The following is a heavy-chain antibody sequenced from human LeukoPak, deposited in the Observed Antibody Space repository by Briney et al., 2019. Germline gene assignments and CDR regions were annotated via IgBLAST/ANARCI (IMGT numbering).Heavy chain of an antibody. D-gene: IGHD6-25*01. CDR2: ISAYNGNT. Sequence: ASVTVSFTSSGYTCTIYGISWVRQPPGQGLEWVGWISAYNGNTNNAQKLQGRVTMTTDTSTSTAYMEPRSLRTDATAEYYCARAISAARYYFDYWGQGTLVTVSS. J-gene: IGHJ4*02. CDR1: GYTCTIYG. V-gene: IGHV1-18*01. CDR3: ARAISAARYYFDY.